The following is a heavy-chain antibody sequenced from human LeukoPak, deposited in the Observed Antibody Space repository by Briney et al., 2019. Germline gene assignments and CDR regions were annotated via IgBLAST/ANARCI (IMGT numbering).Heavy chain of an antibody. CDR1: GGTFSSYA. J-gene: IGHJ5*02. D-gene: IGHD6-13*01. V-gene: IGHV1-69*05. CDR3: ARADIAAAGGIWFDP. Sequence: SVKVSCKASGGTFSSYAISWVRQAPGQGLEWMGGIIPIFGTANYAQKFQGRVTITTDESTSTAYMERSSLRSEDTAVYYCARADIAAAGGIWFDPWGQGTLVTVSS. CDR2: IIPIFGTA.